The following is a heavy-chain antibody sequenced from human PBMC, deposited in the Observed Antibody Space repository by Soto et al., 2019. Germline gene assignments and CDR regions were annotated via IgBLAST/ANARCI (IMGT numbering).Heavy chain of an antibody. CDR3: TRHGYGDYETDAFDI. CDR2: IRSKANSYAT. D-gene: IGHD4-17*01. V-gene: IGHV3-73*01. J-gene: IGHJ3*02. CDR1: GLTFSGSA. Sequence: EVQLVESGGGLVQPGGSLKLSCAASGLTFSGSAMHWVRQASGKGLEWVGRIRSKANSYATAYAASVKGRFTISRDDSKNTEYLQMNSLKTEDTAVYYCTRHGYGDYETDAFDIWGQGTMVTVSS.